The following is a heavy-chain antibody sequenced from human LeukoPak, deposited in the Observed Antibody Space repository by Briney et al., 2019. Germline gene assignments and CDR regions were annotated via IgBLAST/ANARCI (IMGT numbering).Heavy chain of an antibody. J-gene: IGHJ6*02. CDR1: GFTFSSYA. CDR2: ISYDGSNK. CDR3: ARDPIVVVPAATLLDV. Sequence: PGRSLRLSCAASGFTFSSYAMHWVRQAPGKGLEWVAVISYDGSNKYYADSVKGRFAISRDNSKNTLYLQMNSLRAEDTAVYYCARDPIVVVPAATLLDVWGQGTTVTVSS. D-gene: IGHD2-2*01. V-gene: IGHV3-30*09.